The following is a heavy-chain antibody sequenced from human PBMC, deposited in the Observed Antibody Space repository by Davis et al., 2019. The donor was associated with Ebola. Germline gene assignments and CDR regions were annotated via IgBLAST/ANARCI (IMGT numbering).Heavy chain of an antibody. CDR2: ISAYNGNT. CDR1: GYTFTSFG. D-gene: IGHD4-23*01. CDR3: ARDHYGGNSWDY. V-gene: IGHV1-18*01. J-gene: IGHJ4*02. Sequence: ASVKVSCKASGYTFTSFGISWVRQAPGQGLEWMGWISAYNGNTNYAQKLQGRVTMTTDTSTSTAYMELRSLRSDDTAVYYCARDHYGGNSWDYWGQGTLVTVSS.